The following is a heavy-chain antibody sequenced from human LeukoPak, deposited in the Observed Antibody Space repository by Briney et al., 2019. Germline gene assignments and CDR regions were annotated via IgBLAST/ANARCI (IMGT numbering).Heavy chain of an antibody. V-gene: IGHV3-7*01. CDR1: GFTFSRYW. D-gene: IGHD3-22*01. J-gene: IGHJ3*02. CDR3: ARDLTMIVPGAFDI. CDR2: IKPDGSES. Sequence: PGGSLRLSCAISGFTFSRYWMTWVRQAPGKGLECVAIIKPDGSESYSGDSVKGRFTISRENAKDSLYLQMKSLRAEDTAVYYCARDLTMIVPGAFDIWGHGTTVIVSS.